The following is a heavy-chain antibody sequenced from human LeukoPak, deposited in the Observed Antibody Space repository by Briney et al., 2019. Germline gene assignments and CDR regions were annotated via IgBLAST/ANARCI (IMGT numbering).Heavy chain of an antibody. CDR2: INPNSGGT. Sequence: ASVKVSCKASGYTFTSYYMHWVRQAPGQGLEWMGWINPNSGGTNYAQKFQGRVTMTRDTSISTAYMELSRLRSDDTAVYYCARNDILTGLGWFDPWGQGTLVTVSS. V-gene: IGHV1-2*02. CDR1: GYTFTSYY. D-gene: IGHD3-9*01. J-gene: IGHJ5*02. CDR3: ARNDILTGLGWFDP.